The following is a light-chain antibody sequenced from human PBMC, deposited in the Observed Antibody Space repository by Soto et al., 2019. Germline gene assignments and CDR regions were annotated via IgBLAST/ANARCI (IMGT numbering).Light chain of an antibody. V-gene: IGKV3-11*01. CDR1: QSISSS. CDR3: QQRSAWPLT. Sequence: EIVLTQSPATLSLSPGERATLSCRASQSISSSLAWYQQKLCQDPRLLIYDTFNRATGIPARFSGSGSGTDFTLTIDSLETEDFAVYYCQQRSAWPLTFGGGTRVEIK. J-gene: IGKJ4*01. CDR2: DTF.